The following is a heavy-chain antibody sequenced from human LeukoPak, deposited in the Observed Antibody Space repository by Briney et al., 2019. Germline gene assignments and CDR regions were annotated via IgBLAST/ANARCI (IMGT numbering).Heavy chain of an antibody. CDR2: IKEDGSEK. J-gene: IGHJ4*02. D-gene: IGHD6-19*01. Sequence: GGSLRLSCAASGFTFSSYWMSWVRQAPGKGLEWVAKIKEDGSEKYYVDSVRGRFTIPRDNAKNSVYLQMNSLRAEDTAVYYCAKDLIGSSGWLYYFDYWGQGTLVTGSS. CDR1: GFTFSSYW. V-gene: IGHV3-7*01. CDR3: AKDLIGSSGWLYYFDY.